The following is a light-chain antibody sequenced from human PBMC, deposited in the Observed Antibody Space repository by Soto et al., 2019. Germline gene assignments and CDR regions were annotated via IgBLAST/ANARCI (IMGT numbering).Light chain of an antibody. CDR2: GAS. J-gene: IGKJ2*01. V-gene: IGKV3-20*01. Sequence: EIVLTQSPGTLSLSPGERATLSCRASQSVSSSYLAWYQQKPGQAPRLLIYGASSRATGIPDRFSGSGSGTDFTLTIIRLEPEDFAVYYCQQYRSSPLYTFGQGTMLEIK. CDR3: QQYRSSPLYT. CDR1: QSVSSSY.